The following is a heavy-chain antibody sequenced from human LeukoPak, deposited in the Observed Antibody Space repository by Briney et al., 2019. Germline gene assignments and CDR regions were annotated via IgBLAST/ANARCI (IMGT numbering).Heavy chain of an antibody. Sequence: ASVKVSCKASGYTFTDYYIHWVRQAPGQGREWLGWINPIFGGTNYAQKFQGRVTMTTDTSISTAYMELSRLRSDDTAVYYCAPLTGDEHYFDSWGQGTLVSFSS. CDR2: INPIFGGT. CDR3: APLTGDEHYFDS. J-gene: IGHJ4*02. V-gene: IGHV1-2*02. D-gene: IGHD7-27*01. CDR1: GYTFTDYY.